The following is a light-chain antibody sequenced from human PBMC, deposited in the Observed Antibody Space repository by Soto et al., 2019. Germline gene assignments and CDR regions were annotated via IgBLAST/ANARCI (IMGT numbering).Light chain of an antibody. CDR1: RTDVADGYDY. J-gene: IGLJ1*01. CDR2: DVS. Sequence: QSVLTQPASVSGSPGRSIAISCTGVRTDVADGYDYVSWYQQHPGQAPQLIIYDVSNRPSGVSDRFSGSKSGNPASLTISGLQAEDEAKYYCTSYTSSPPFYASGTGTKVPVL. V-gene: IGLV2-14*03. CDR3: TSYTSSPPFYA.